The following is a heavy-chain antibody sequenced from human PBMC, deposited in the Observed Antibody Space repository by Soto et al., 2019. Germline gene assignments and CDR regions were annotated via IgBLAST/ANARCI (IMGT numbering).Heavy chain of an antibody. CDR1: GGSVSSGDYY. Sequence: SETLSLTCAVSGGSVSSGDYYWGWIRQPPGKGLELIGYIYYNGGTYYNPSLKSRAFISIDTSENQFSLKLSSVTAADTAVYYCASSYDSSGYDAFDFWGQGTMVTVSS. V-gene: IGHV4-30-4*01. D-gene: IGHD3-22*01. CDR2: IYYNGGT. J-gene: IGHJ3*01. CDR3: ASSYDSSGYDAFDF.